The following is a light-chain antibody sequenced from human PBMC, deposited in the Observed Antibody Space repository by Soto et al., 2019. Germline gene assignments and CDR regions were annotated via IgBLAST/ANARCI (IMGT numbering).Light chain of an antibody. J-gene: IGKJ1*01. CDR3: QQYYNWPRT. Sequence: ILSIHTIGTWSWCPGERATHSCRASRSVSSNLAWYQQKPGQAPRLLIYGASTRATGIPDRSSGSGSGTEFTLSISSLQSEDFAVYYCQQYYNWPRTFGQGTKVDIK. V-gene: IGKV3-15*01. CDR2: GAS. CDR1: RSVSSN.